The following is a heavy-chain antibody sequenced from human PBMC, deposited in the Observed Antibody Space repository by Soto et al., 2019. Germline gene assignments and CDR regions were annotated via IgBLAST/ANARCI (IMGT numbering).Heavy chain of an antibody. J-gene: IGHJ4*02. Sequence: QLQLQASGPGLVKPSETLSLTCTVSGVSISSSSYYWGWIRQPPGKGLEWIGSIYYSGSTYYNPSLKSRVTISVDTSKNQFSLKLSSVTAADTAVYYCARSYDSSGYGFDYRGQGTLVTV. CDR2: IYYSGST. V-gene: IGHV4-39*01. CDR1: GVSISSSSYY. D-gene: IGHD3-22*01. CDR3: ARSYDSSGYGFDY.